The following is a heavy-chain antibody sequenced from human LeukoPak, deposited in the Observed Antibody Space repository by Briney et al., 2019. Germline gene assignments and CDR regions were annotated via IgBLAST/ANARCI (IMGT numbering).Heavy chain of an antibody. CDR2: ISGSGGST. CDR1: GFTFSSYA. D-gene: IGHD3-22*01. J-gene: IGHJ4*02. V-gene: IGHV3-23*01. Sequence: PGGSLRLSCAAPGFTFSSYAMSWVRQAPGKGLEWVSAISGSGGSTYYADSVKGRFTISRDNSKNTLYLQMNSLRAEDTAVYYCAKEGADYDSSGYYYYFDYWGQGTLVTVSS. CDR3: AKEGADYDSSGYYYYFDY.